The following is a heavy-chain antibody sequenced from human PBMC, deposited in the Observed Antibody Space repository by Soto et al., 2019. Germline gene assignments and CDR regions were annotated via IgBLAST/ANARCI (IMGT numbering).Heavy chain of an antibody. CDR2: INHSGST. V-gene: IGHV4-34*01. J-gene: IGHJ6*02. CDR3: ARDFKVVVGFYGMDV. D-gene: IGHD3-22*01. Sequence: QVQLQQWGAGLLKPSETLSLTCAVYGGSFSGYYWSWIRQPPGKGLEWIGEINHSGSTNYNPSLKSRVTISVDTSKNQFSLKLSSVTAADTAVYYCARDFKVVVGFYGMDVWGQGTTVTVSS. CDR1: GGSFSGYY.